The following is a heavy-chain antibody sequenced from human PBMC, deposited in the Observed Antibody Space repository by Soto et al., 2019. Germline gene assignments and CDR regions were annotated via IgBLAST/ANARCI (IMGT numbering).Heavy chain of an antibody. CDR3: AIDINDYYDSSGYYYGGVSY. CDR1: GFTVSSNY. V-gene: IGHV3-66*01. J-gene: IGHJ4*02. Sequence: GGSLRLSCAASGFTVSSNYMSWVRQAPGKGLEWVSVIYSGGSTYYADSVKGRFTISRDNSKNTLYLQMNSLRAEETAVYYCAIDINDYYDSSGYYYGGVSYWGQG. CDR2: IYSGGST. D-gene: IGHD3-22*01.